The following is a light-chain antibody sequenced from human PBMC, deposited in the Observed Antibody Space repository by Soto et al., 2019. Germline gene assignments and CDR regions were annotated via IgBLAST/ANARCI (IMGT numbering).Light chain of an antibody. CDR3: SSYTGSVTL. V-gene: IGLV2-14*01. CDR2: EVS. J-gene: IGLJ2*01. CDR1: SSDIGGYNF. Sequence: QSALTQPASVSGSPGQSITISCTGTSSDIGGYNFVSWYQQHPGKAPHLMIYEVSNRPSGVSNRFSGSKSGDTASLTISGLQAEDEADYYCSSYTGSVTLFGGGTKLIVL.